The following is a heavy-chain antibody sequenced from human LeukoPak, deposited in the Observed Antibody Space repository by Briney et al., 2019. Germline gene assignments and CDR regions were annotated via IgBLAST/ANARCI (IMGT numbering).Heavy chain of an antibody. CDR2: IIPIFGTA. CDR3: AIKYCSGGSCYNYYYYMDV. V-gene: IGHV1-69*05. CDR1: GVTFSSYA. Sequence: SVKVSCKASGVTFSSYAISWVLQAPGQGLEWMGGIIPIFGTANYAQKFQGRVTITTDESTSTAYMELSSLRSEDTAVYYCAIKYCSGGSCYNYYYYMDVWGKGTTVTVSS. D-gene: IGHD2-15*01. J-gene: IGHJ6*03.